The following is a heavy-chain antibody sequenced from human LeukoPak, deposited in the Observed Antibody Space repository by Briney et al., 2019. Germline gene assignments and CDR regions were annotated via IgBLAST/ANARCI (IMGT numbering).Heavy chain of an antibody. V-gene: IGHV3-23*01. CDR3: ATARTRAPEGSGSYYRFYH. CDR1: GVTFSSYA. Sequence: GGSLRLSCAASGVTFSSYAMSWVRQAPGKGLEGLSGISGNGVKTYYADSVKCRFTISRDNSKNTLHLQMNSLKTEDTALYYCATARTRAPEGSGSYYRFYHWGQGTLVTVSS. CDR2: ISGNGVKT. J-gene: IGHJ5*02. D-gene: IGHD1-26*01.